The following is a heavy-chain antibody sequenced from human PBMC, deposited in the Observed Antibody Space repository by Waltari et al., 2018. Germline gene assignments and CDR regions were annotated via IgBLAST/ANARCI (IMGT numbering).Heavy chain of an antibody. Sequence: EVQLVQSGAEVKKSRESLKISCKGSGYSFTTSWIGWVRQMPGKGLEWMGIIYPGDSETRYSPSFQGQVTISADKSISTAYLQWSSLKASDTAIYYCARRSDSWGPWDYWGQGTLVTVSS. J-gene: IGHJ4*02. CDR1: GYSFTTSW. V-gene: IGHV5-51*01. CDR3: ARRSDSWGPWDY. D-gene: IGHD6-13*01. CDR2: IYPGDSET.